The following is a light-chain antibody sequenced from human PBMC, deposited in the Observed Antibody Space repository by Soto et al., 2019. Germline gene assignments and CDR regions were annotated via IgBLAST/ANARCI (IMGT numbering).Light chain of an antibody. CDR3: QQRSNWPT. V-gene: IGKV3-15*01. CDR1: HRVNTY. Sequence: EILMTQSPATLSVSPGEGATLSCRASHRVNTYLAWYQQRPGQAPRLLIYDASTRATGIPARFSGSGSGTEFTLTISSLQSEDFAVYYCQQRSNWPTFGPGTKVDIK. J-gene: IGKJ3*01. CDR2: DAS.